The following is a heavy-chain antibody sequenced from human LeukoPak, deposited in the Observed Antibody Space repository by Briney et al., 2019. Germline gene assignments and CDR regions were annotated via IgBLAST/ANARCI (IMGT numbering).Heavy chain of an antibody. D-gene: IGHD4-23*01. CDR3: ARDRGNSDPGDWFDS. CDR1: GFTFSDYY. J-gene: IGHJ5*01. Sequence: GGSLRLSCAASGFTFSDYYMSWIRQAPGKGLEWVSYISGSGSTVYYAASVRGRFTISRDNAKNSLFLQMHSLRAEDTAVYYCARDRGNSDPGDWFDSWGQGTLVTVSS. CDR2: ISGSGSTV. V-gene: IGHV3-11*01.